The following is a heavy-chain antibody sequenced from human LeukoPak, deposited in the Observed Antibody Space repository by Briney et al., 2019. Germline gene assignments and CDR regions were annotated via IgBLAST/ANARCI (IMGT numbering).Heavy chain of an antibody. CDR1: GFTFSSYS. CDR3: AKGPIFGVVIHFDY. Sequence: PGGSLRLSCAASGFTFSSYSMNWVRQAPGKGLEWVSSISSSSSYIYYADSVKGRFTISRDNSENTLHLQMNSLRAEDTAVYYCAKGPIFGVVIHFDYWGQGTLVTVSS. V-gene: IGHV3-21*04. CDR2: ISSSSSYI. J-gene: IGHJ4*02. D-gene: IGHD3-3*01.